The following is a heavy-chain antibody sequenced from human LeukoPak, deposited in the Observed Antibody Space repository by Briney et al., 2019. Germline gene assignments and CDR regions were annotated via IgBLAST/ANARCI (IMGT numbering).Heavy chain of an antibody. Sequence: PGRSLRLSCAASGFTFSDYYMSWIRQAPGKGLEWVSYISSSSSYTNYADSVKGRFTISRDNAKNSLYLQMNSLRAEDTAVYYCARGSCSSTSCSEYFQHWGQGTLVTVSS. CDR3: ARGSCSSTSCSEYFQH. CDR2: ISSSSSYT. J-gene: IGHJ1*01. V-gene: IGHV3-11*06. CDR1: GFTFSDYY. D-gene: IGHD2-2*01.